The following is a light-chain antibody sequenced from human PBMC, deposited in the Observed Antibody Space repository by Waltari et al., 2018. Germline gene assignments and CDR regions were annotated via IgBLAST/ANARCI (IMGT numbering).Light chain of an antibody. Sequence: QSALTQPASVSGSPGQSLTISCTGTSSDVGSYNLVSWYQQHPGKAPKLMIYEGSKRPSGVSNRFSGSKSGNTASLTISGLQAEDEADYFCSSYAGSSTLYVFGTGTKVTVL. J-gene: IGLJ1*01. CDR3: SSYAGSSTLYV. V-gene: IGLV2-23*01. CDR1: SSDVGSYNL. CDR2: EGS.